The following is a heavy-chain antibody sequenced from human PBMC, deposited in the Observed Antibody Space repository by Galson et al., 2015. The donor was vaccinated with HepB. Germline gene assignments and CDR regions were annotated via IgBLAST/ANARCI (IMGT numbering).Heavy chain of an antibody. CDR2: IYSGGST. V-gene: IGHV3-53*04. CDR3: ARVRNVYGSGTGPIYYYYYGMDV. J-gene: IGHJ6*02. D-gene: IGHD3-10*01. CDR1: GFTVSSNY. Sequence: SLRLSCAASGFTVSSNYMSWVRQAPGKGLEWISVIYSGGSTYYADSVKGRFTISRHNSKNTLYLQMNSLRAEDTAVYYCARVRNVYGSGTGPIYYYYYGMDVWGQGTTVTVSS.